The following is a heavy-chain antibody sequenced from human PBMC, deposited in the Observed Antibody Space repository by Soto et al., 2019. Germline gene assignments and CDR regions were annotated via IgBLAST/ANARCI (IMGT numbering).Heavy chain of an antibody. Sequence: PGGALRLSCAASCVTFTTAWINLVRQPPGKGLEWVGRIKSKIAGGTPDFAASVSGRFAISRDDSESMVYLQMNSLKTEDTGVYYCFLDLYFPLTLVRFDYWGPGPLVTVSS. J-gene: IGHJ4*03. CDR3: FLDLYFPLTLVRFDY. CDR2: IKSKIAGGTP. V-gene: IGHV3-15*07. D-gene: IGHD3-9*01. CDR1: CVTFTTAW.